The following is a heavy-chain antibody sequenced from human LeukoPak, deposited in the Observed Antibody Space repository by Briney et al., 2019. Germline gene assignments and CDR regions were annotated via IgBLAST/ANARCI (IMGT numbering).Heavy chain of an antibody. CDR2: IYTSGST. D-gene: IGHD2-2*01. V-gene: IGHV4-61*02. Sequence: SQTLSLTCTVSGGSISSGSYYWSWIRQPAGKGLEWIGRIYTSGSTNYNPSLKSRVTISVDTSKNQFSLKLSSVTAAETAVYYCAREQDIVVVPAATFFDYWGQGTLVTVSS. CDR3: AREQDIVVVPAATFFDY. J-gene: IGHJ4*02. CDR1: GGSISSGSYY.